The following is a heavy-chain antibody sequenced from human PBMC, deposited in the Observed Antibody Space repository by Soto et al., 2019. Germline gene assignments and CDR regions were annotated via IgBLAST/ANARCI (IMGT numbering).Heavy chain of an antibody. CDR2: IIPIFGTA. CDR1: GGTFSSYA. V-gene: IGHV1-69*12. D-gene: IGHD6-19*01. CDR3: ARVEGSSGWYGNDAFDI. J-gene: IGHJ3*02. Sequence: QVQLVQSGAEVKKPGSSVKVSCKASGGTFSSYAISWVRQAPGQGLEWMGGIIPIFGTANYAQKFQGRVTITADEATSTAYMELGSLRSEDTAVYYCARVEGSSGWYGNDAFDIWGQGTMVTVSS.